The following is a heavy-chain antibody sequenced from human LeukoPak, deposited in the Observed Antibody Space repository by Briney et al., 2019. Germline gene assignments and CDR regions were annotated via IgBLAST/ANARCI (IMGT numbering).Heavy chain of an antibody. D-gene: IGHD3-10*01. CDR2: INXSGST. J-gene: IGHJ4*02. V-gene: IGHV4-34*01. Sequence: PSETLSLTCAVYGGSFSGYYWSWIRQPPXXXXEWIGEINXSGSTNYNPSLKSRVTISVDTSKNQFSLKLSSVTAADTAVYYCARAPRVVGIWLGELLPEYYFDYWGQGTLVTVSS. CDR1: GGSFSGYY. CDR3: ARAPRVVGIWLGELLPEYYFDY.